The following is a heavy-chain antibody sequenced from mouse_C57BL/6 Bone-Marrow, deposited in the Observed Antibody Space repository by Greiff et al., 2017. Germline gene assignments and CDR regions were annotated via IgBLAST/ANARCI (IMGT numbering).Heavy chain of an antibody. J-gene: IGHJ3*01. CDR1: GYTFTSYG. Sequence: VQLQESGAELARPGASVKLSCKASGYTFTSYGISWVKQSTGQGLEWIGAIYPRSGNTYYNEKFKGKATLTADKSSSTAYMELRSLTSEDSAVYFCAGGTLAWFAYWGQGTLVTVSA. V-gene: IGHV1-81*01. CDR2: IYPRSGNT. CDR3: AGGTLAWFAY. D-gene: IGHD2-14*01.